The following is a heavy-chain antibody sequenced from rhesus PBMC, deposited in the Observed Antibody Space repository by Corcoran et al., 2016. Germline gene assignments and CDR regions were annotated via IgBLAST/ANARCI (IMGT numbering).Heavy chain of an antibody. CDR1: GGSISSSY. D-gene: IGHD6-25*01. J-gene: IGHJ4*01. Sequence: QLQLQESGPGLVKPSETLSVTCAVSGGSISSSYWSWIRQAPGKGLEWIGYIYGSGSSTNYNPPLTSRVTLSVDTSKNQLSLKLSSVTTADTAVYYCAREGIAAAGTGDYWGQGVLVTVSS. V-gene: IGHV4-169*02. CDR3: AREGIAAAGTGDY. CDR2: IYGSGSST.